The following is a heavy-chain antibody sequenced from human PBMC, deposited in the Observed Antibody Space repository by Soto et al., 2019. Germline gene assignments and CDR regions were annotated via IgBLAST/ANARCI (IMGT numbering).Heavy chain of an antibody. V-gene: IGHV1-3*01. D-gene: IGHD4-17*01. CDR1: RDTYTKYV. CDR3: ARSLYGDYVDY. Sequence: GASVKVSCKVSRDTYTKYVIHWVRQAPGQRLEWMAWTNPGNGNTMYSPKLQDRLTITRDNAKNSLYLQMNSLRAEDTAVYYCARSLYGDYVDYWGQGTLVTVSS. CDR2: TNPGNGNT. J-gene: IGHJ4*02.